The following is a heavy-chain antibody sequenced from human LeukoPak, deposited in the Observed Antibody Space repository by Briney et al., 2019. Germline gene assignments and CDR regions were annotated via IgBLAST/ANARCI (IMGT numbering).Heavy chain of an antibody. J-gene: IGHJ6*03. CDR2: INPSGGST. CDR1: GYTFTSYD. D-gene: IGHD2-2*01. CDR3: ARVGCSSTRCYEGDDYYYYYMDV. Sequence: ASVKVSCKASGYTFTSYDMHWVRQAPGQGLEWMGIINPSGGSTSYAQKFQGRVTMTRDMSTSTAYMELSSLRSEDTAVYYCARVGCSSTRCYEGDDYYYYYMDVWGKGTTVTISS. V-gene: IGHV1-46*01.